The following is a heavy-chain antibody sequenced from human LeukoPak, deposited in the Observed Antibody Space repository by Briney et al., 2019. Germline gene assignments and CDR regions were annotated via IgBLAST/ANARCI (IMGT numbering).Heavy chain of an antibody. J-gene: IGHJ4*02. CDR2: ITPSGDGT. V-gene: IGHV3-23*01. D-gene: IGHD1-26*01. CDR1: GFTFSSPA. CDR3: AKDSPVATW. Sequence: GGSLRLSCAASGFTFSSPAMSWVRQAPGKGLEWVSSITPSGDGTYYAASVKGRFTISRDNSKNTLYLQMNSLRAEDTAIYYCAKDSPVATWWGQGTLVTVS.